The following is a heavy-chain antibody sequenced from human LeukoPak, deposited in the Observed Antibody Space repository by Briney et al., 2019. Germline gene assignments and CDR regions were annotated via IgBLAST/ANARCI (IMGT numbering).Heavy chain of an antibody. Sequence: PGGSLRLSCVVSGFTFSDYHMNWVRQAPGKGPEWVSSISTSNSYIYYADSLTGRFTISRDNAKNSLYLQMNSLRAEDTAVYYCASSSWDDWGQETLVTVSS. CDR3: ASSSWDD. CDR1: GFTFSDYH. CDR2: ISTSNSYI. J-gene: IGHJ4*02. V-gene: IGHV3-21*01. D-gene: IGHD6-13*01.